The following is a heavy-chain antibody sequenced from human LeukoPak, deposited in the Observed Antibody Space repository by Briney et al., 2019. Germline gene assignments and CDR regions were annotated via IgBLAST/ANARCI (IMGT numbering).Heavy chain of an antibody. J-gene: IGHJ5*02. CDR3: ARPYYYDSRIDP. Sequence: SQTLSLTCTVSGVSISSGDYYWSWIRQPPGKGLEWIGYMYYSGSTYYNPSLKSRLTISLDTSKNKFSLKLSSVTAADTAVYYCARPYYYDSRIDPWGQGTLVTVSS. V-gene: IGHV4-30-4*01. CDR2: MYYSGST. CDR1: GVSISSGDYY. D-gene: IGHD3-22*01.